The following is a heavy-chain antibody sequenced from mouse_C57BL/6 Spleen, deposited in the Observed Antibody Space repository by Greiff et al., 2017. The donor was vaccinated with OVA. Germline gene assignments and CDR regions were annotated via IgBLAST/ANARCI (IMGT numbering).Heavy chain of an antibody. V-gene: IGHV1-62-2*01. CDR1: GYTFTEYT. Sequence: QVQLQQSGAELVKPGASVKLSCKASGYTFTEYTIHWVKQRSGQGLEWIGWFYPGSGSIKYNEKFKDKATLTADKSSSTVYMELNRLTSEDCAVYCCARHEPPYYGSSYFDYWGQGTTLTVSS. J-gene: IGHJ2*01. D-gene: IGHD1-1*01. CDR2: FYPGSGSI. CDR3: ARHEPPYYGSSYFDY.